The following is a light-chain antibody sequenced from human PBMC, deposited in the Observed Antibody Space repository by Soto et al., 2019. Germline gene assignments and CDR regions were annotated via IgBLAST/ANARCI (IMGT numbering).Light chain of an antibody. V-gene: IGLV2-23*02. CDR2: EVG. CDR1: SSDVGSYRL. J-gene: IGLJ1*01. Sequence: QSVLTQPASVSGSPGQSITISCTGTSSDVGSYRLVSWHQQHPGKAPKLIIYEVGKRPPGVSNRFSGSKSGNTASLTISGLQAEDEADYYCCSNAGSSTYVFGTGTKVTVL. CDR3: CSNAGSSTYV.